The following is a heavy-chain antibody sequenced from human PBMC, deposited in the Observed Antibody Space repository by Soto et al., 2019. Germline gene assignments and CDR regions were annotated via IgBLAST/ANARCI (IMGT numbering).Heavy chain of an antibody. CDR1: GGSFSGYY. J-gene: IGHJ4*02. V-gene: IGHV4-34*01. CDR3: ARGLGNGDYVLLDY. CDR2: INHSGST. Sequence: QVQLQQWGAGLLKPSETLSLTCAVYGGSFSGYYWSWIRQPPGKGLEWIGEINHSGSTNYNPSLKSRVTISVDTSKYQFSLKLSSVTAADTAVYYCARGLGNGDYVLLDYWGQGTLVTVSS. D-gene: IGHD4-17*01.